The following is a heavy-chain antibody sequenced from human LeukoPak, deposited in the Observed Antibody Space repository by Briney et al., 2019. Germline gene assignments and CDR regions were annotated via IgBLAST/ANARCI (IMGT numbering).Heavy chain of an antibody. CDR1: GYTFTSYY. D-gene: IGHD6-13*01. J-gene: IGHJ6*03. Sequence: ASVKVSCKASGYTFTSYYMHWVRQAPGQGLEWMGIINPSGGSTSYAQKFQGRVTMTRDMSTSTVYMELSSLRSEDTAVYYCAREGGIAAAGPKYYYYYMDVWGKGTTVTVSS. CDR3: AREGGIAAAGPKYYYYYMDV. CDR2: INPSGGST. V-gene: IGHV1-46*01.